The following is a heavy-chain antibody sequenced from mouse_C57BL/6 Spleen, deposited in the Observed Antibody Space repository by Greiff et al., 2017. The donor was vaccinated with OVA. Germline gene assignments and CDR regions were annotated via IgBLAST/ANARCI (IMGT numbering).Heavy chain of an antibody. D-gene: IGHD1-3*01. V-gene: IGHV1-15*01. Sequence: VQRVESGAELVRPGASVTLSCKASGYTFTDYEMHWVKQTPVHGLEWIGAIDPETGGTAYNQKFKGKAILTADKSSSTAYMELRSLTSEDSAVYYCTNNYAWFAYWGQGTLVTVSA. CDR1: GYTFTDYE. J-gene: IGHJ3*01. CDR3: TNNYAWFAY. CDR2: IDPETGGT.